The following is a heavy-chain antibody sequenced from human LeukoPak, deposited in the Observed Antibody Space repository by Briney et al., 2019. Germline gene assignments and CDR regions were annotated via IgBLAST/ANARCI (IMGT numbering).Heavy chain of an antibody. D-gene: IGHD2-15*01. CDR1: GYSFTNYW. V-gene: IGHV5-51*01. CDR3: AKSSPRGYGAFDI. J-gene: IGHJ3*02. CDR2: IYPGDSDTIT. Sequence: GESVKISCKGPGYSFTNYWIGWVRQMPGKGLEWMGIIYPGDSDTITRDSPSFQGQVTISADKSISTAFLQWSSLKASDTAMYYCAKSSPRGYGAFDIWGQGTMVTVSS.